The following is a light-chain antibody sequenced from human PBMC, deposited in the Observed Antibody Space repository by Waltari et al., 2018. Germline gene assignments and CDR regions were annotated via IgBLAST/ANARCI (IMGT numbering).Light chain of an antibody. Sequence: DIQMTQSPPSLSASIGDRVTITCRASQTINTHLNWYQQKEGKAPQLLIFGASSLRSGVPSRFSGTGSGTEFTLTISGLQPEDFATYYCQQAYNVPPITFGQGTWLDLK. CDR3: QQAYNVPPIT. J-gene: IGKJ5*01. CDR2: GAS. CDR1: QTINTH. V-gene: IGKV1-39*01.